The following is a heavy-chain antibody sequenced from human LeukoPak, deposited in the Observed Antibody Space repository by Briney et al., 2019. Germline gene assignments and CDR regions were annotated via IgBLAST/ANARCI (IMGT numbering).Heavy chain of an antibody. Sequence: SETLSLTCTVSGGSISSYYWSWIRQPPGKGLEWIGYIYYSGSTNYNPSLKSRVTISVDTSKNQFSLKLSSVTAADTAVYYCASHWRGTYQTLIDYWGQGTLVTVSS. CDR2: IYYSGST. D-gene: IGHD1/OR15-1a*01. V-gene: IGHV4-59*08. CDR3: ASHWRGTYQTLIDY. CDR1: GGSISSYY. J-gene: IGHJ4*02.